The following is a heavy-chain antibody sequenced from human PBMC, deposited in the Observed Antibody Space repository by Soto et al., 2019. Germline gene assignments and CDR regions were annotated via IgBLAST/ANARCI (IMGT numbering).Heavy chain of an antibody. CDR2: ISAYNGNT. V-gene: IGHV1-18*04. Sequence: ASVKVSCKASGYTFTSYGISWVRQAPGQGLEWMGWISAYNGNTNYAQKPQGRVTMTTDTSTSTAYMELRSLRSGDTAVYYCARDCSGGSCYTGSGLFDYWGQGTLVTVSS. CDR1: GYTFTSYG. CDR3: ARDCSGGSCYTGSGLFDY. D-gene: IGHD2-15*01. J-gene: IGHJ4*02.